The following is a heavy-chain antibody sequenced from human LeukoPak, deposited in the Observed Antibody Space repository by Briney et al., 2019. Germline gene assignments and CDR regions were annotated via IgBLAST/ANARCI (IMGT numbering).Heavy chain of an antibody. V-gene: IGHV4-61*02. CDR3: ARVIPRGFYFDY. CDR2: IYTSGST. D-gene: IGHD5-12*01. CDR1: VGSISSGSYY. J-gene: IGHJ4*02. Sequence: SETLSLTCTVSVGSISSGSYYWSWIRQPAGKGLEWIGRIYTSGSTNYNPSLKSRATISEDTSKNQFSLKLSSLTAADTAVYYCARVIPRGFYFDYWGQGTLGTVSS.